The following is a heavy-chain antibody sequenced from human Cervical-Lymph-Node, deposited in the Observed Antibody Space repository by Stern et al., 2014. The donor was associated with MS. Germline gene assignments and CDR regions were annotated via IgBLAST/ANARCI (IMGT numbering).Heavy chain of an antibody. J-gene: IGHJ4*02. CDR3: ASGPAXXPLY. CDR1: RFSFPGSA. V-gene: IGHV1-58*02. Sequence: QLXXXGPEVKKPGASVKVSCKASRFSFPGSAIQWVRQARGQRLEWIGWIVVASGKAEYGQNFQKRVTITGDRSTNTAYMELTSLTFDDTGVYYCASGPAXXPLYWGQGTLVXV. CDR2: IVVASGKA.